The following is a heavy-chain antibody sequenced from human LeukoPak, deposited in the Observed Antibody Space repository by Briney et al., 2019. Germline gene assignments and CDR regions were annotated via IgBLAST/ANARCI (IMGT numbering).Heavy chain of an antibody. Sequence: ASVKVSCKASGYTFTGYYMHWVRQAPGQGLEWMGWINPNSGGTNYAQKFQGRVTMTRDTSISTAYMELSRLRSDDTAVYYCARDHRAAAGNWFDPWGQGTLVTVSS. CDR1: GYTFTGYY. CDR2: INPNSGGT. J-gene: IGHJ5*02. D-gene: IGHD6-13*01. CDR3: ARDHRAAAGNWFDP. V-gene: IGHV1-2*02.